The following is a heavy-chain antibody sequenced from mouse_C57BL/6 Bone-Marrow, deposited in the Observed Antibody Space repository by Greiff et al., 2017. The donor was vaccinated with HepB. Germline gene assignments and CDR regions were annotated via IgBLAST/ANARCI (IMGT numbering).Heavy chain of an antibody. V-gene: IGHV5-6*01. Sequence: EVQRVESGGDLVKPGGSLKLSCAASGFTFSSYGMSWVRQTPDKRLEWVATISSGGSYTYYPDSVKGRFTISRDNAKNTLYLQMSSLKSEDTAMYYCARRRNGSSPYFDVWGTGTTVTVSS. CDR2: ISSGGSYT. J-gene: IGHJ1*03. D-gene: IGHD1-1*01. CDR1: GFTFSSYG. CDR3: ARRRNGSSPYFDV.